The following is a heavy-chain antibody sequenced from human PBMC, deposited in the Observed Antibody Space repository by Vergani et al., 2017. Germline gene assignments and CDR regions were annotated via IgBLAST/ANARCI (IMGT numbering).Heavy chain of an antibody. CDR1: GFSFSSYW. V-gene: IGHV3-7*03. J-gene: IGHJ4*02. CDR2: IKEDGSEK. D-gene: IGHD3-22*01. Sequence: VQLVESGGGLVQPGGSLRLSCAASGFSFSSYWMSWVRQAPGKGLEWVANIKEDGSEKYYVDSVKGRFTISRDNAKKSLYLQMNSLRAEDTAVYYCARHYRDYYDSSGPFDYWGQGTLVTVSS. CDR3: ARHYRDYYDSSGPFDY.